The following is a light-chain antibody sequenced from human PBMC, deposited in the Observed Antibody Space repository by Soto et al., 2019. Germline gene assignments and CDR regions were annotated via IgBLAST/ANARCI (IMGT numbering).Light chain of an antibody. V-gene: IGKV3-15*01. CDR3: QQYNNWPFS. Sequence: EIVMTQSPATLAVSAGERATLSCMAGQGVTTNFAWYQQKSGQSPRLLIYDVSTRATGVPARFSGTGSETDFTLTISGLQSEDSAVYFCQQYNNWPFSFGQGTRLE. J-gene: IGKJ5*01. CDR1: QGVTTN. CDR2: DVS.